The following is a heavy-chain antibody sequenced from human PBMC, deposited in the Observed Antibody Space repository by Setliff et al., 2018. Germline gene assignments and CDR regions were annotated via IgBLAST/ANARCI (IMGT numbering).Heavy chain of an antibody. CDR1: GGSISSSSYY. V-gene: IGHV4-61*01. Sequence: SETLSLTCTVSGGSISSSSYYWTWIRQPPGKGLQWLGHIHYSGTSNYNPSLKGRATMTIDTSRQRFSLNLKSVTDADTATYYCAKFGTTAPDSWGQGTLVTVSS. CDR3: AKFGTTAPDS. CDR2: IHYSGTS. J-gene: IGHJ4*02. D-gene: IGHD1-7*01.